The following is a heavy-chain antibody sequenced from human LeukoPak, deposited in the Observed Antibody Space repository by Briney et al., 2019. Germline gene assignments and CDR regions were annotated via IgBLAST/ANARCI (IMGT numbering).Heavy chain of an antibody. Sequence: GGSLRLSCAASGFTFSSYGMHWVRQAPGKGLEWVAVISYDGSNKYYADSVKGRFTISRDNSKNTLYLQMNSLRAEDTAVYYCAKVRDYDILTGYFDYWGQGTLVTVSS. CDR2: ISYDGSNK. CDR3: AKVRDYDILTGYFDY. CDR1: GFTFSSYG. D-gene: IGHD3-9*01. V-gene: IGHV3-30*18. J-gene: IGHJ4*02.